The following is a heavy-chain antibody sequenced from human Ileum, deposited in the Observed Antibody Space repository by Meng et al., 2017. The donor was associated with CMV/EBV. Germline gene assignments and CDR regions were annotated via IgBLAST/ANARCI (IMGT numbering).Heavy chain of an antibody. Sequence: LESDPGLVMPSETLSLTCSVSGGSISSYYCSWIRQAPGTGLELIGYVYSTGSTNYSPSLRSRVTISGDTSRNQFSLRLSSVTAADTAVYYCARTGRFGSYYFDYWGQGTLVTVSS. CDR1: GGSISSYY. D-gene: IGHD3-10*01. V-gene: IGHV4-59*01. CDR3: ARTGRFGSYYFDY. J-gene: IGHJ4*02. CDR2: VYSTGST.